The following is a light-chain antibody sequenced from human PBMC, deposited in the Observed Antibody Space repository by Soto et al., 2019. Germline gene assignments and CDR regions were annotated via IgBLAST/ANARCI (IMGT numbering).Light chain of an antibody. J-gene: IGKJ5*01. Sequence: DIQMTQSPSSLSASVGDRVTVTCRASQSMTTYLHWYQQKAGKAPKLLIYAASTLQSGVPSRFSGSGSGTDFTLTISSLQSEDFATYYCQQLNTYPITFGQGTRLEI. V-gene: IGKV1-9*01. CDR2: AAS. CDR3: QQLNTYPIT. CDR1: QSMTTY.